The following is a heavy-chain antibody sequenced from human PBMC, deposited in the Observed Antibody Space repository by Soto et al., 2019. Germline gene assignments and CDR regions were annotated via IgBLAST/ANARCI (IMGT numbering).Heavy chain of an antibody. CDR2: IYYSGST. J-gene: IGHJ5*02. CDR3: STFYTRPWFDP. CDR1: GGSISSYY. D-gene: IGHD3-3*02. Sequence: SDTLSLTCNVSGGSISSYYWGWIRQPPGKGLEWIGYIYYSGSTNYNPTLKSRVTISVDTSKNQFSLKLSSVTAADTAVYYCSTFYTRPWFDPWGQGTLVTVSS. V-gene: IGHV4-59*01.